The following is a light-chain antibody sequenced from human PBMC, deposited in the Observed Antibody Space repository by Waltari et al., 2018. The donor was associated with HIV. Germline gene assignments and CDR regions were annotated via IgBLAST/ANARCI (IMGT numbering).Light chain of an antibody. V-gene: IGLV1-44*01. J-gene: IGLJ1*01. Sequence: QSVLTQTPSASGTPGQSVLASCSGSSSNIGSNTVTWYQLLPGASPRLLIHSLNQRPSGVPDRFSGSKSGASASLAISGLQSEDEADYYCAAWDDNLNGYVFGSGTKVTVL. CDR3: AAWDDNLNGYV. CDR2: SLN. CDR1: SSNIGSNT.